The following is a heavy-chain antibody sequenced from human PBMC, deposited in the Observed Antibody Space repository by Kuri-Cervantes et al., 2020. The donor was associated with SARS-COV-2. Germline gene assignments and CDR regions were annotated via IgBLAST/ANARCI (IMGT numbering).Heavy chain of an antibody. CDR3: ARELAVLSVPAAIFEGGPDWFDP. V-gene: IGHV3-30*02. CDR2: IRYDGSNK. Sequence: GGSLRLSCAASGFTFSSYGMHWVRQAPGKGLEWVAFIRYDGSNKYYADSVKGRFTISRDNAKNSLYLQMNSLRAEDTAVYYCARELAVLSVPAAIFEGGPDWFDPWGQGTLVTVSS. CDR1: GFTFSSYG. J-gene: IGHJ5*02. D-gene: IGHD2-2*02.